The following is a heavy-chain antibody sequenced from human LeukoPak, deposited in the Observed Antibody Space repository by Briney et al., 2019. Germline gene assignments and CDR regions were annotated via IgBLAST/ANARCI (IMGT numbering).Heavy chain of an antibody. CDR1: GVSISSYY. Sequence: PSETLSLTCSVSGVSISSYYWSWIRQPPGKGVEWIGYIYYTGISDYTPSLKRRVTISLDTSKNQFSLRLTSMTAADTAVYYCARFDDSPISAFDIWGQGTVVTVSS. D-gene: IGHD3-22*01. V-gene: IGHV4-59*01. J-gene: IGHJ3*02. CDR2: IYYTGIS. CDR3: ARFDDSPISAFDI.